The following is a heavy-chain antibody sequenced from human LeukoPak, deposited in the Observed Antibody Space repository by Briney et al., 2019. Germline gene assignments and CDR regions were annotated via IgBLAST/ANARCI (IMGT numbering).Heavy chain of an antibody. Sequence: ASVKVSCKASGGTFSSYAISWVRQAPGKGLEWMGGFDPEDGETIYAQKFQGRVTMTEDTSTDTAYMELSSLRSEDTAVYYCATGKPGGVDYWGQGTLVTVSS. CDR3: ATGKPGGVDY. V-gene: IGHV1-24*01. D-gene: IGHD2-21*01. J-gene: IGHJ4*02. CDR1: GGTFSSYA. CDR2: FDPEDGET.